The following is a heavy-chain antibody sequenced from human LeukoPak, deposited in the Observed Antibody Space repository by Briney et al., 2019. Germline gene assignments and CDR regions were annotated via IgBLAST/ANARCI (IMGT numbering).Heavy chain of an antibody. CDR2: TDSGGST. V-gene: IGHV3-53*01. D-gene: IGHD4-11*01. CDR3: ARLGDYSNKD. CDR1: GFTVSSHY. Sequence: PGGSLRLSCAASGFTVSSHYMSWVRQAPGKGLEWVSVTDSGGSTSYADSVKGRFTISRDTSKNTLYLPMNGLRAEDTAVYYCARLGDYSNKDWGQGTLVTVSS. J-gene: IGHJ4*02.